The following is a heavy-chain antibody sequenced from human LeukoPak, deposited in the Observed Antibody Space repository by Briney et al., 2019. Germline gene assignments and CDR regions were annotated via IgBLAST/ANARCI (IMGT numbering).Heavy chain of an antibody. CDR3: ARDLSRIVVVVAATFPLGY. D-gene: IGHD2-15*01. Sequence: ASVKVSCKASGYTFTGYYMRCVRQATGQGLEWMGWINPNSGGTNYAQKFQGRVTMTRHTSISTAYMELSRLRSDDTAVYYCARDLSRIVVVVAATFPLGYWGQGTLVTVSS. CDR2: INPNSGGT. CDR1: GYTFTGYY. V-gene: IGHV1-2*02. J-gene: IGHJ4*02.